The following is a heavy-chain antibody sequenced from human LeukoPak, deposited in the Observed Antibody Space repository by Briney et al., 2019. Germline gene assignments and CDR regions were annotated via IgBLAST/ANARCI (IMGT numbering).Heavy chain of an antibody. CDR3: ARDPRSGSYYAPFVDY. J-gene: IGHJ4*02. V-gene: IGHV1-24*01. CDR2: FDPEDGET. CDR1: GYTLTELS. D-gene: IGHD1-26*01. Sequence: ASVKVSCKVSGYTLTELSMHWVRQAPGKGLEWMGGFDPEDGETIYAQKFQGRVTMTEDTSTDTAYMELSSLRSEDTAVYYCARDPRSGSYYAPFVDYWGQGTLVTVSS.